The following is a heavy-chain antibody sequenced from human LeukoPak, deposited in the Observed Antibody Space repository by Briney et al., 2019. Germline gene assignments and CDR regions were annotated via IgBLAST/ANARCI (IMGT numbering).Heavy chain of an antibody. D-gene: IGHD5-24*01. J-gene: IGHJ4*02. CDR3: ARANYCFDY. CDR2: IKQDGSDK. Sequence: PGGSLRLSRAAFGFTFSDYWMSWVRQAPGKGLEWVAYIKQDGSDKYYVDSVKGRFTISKDNAKNSLYLQMNSLRDEDSAVYYCARANYCFDYWGQGTLVTVSS. V-gene: IGHV3-7*01. CDR1: GFTFSDYW.